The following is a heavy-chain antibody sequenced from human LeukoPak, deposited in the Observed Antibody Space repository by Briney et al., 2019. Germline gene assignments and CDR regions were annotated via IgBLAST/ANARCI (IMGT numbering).Heavy chain of an antibody. V-gene: IGHV4-39*07. J-gene: IGHJ4*02. Sequence: SETLCLSCTVSVGSPSSSSYYWGWIRHPPGKRLEWIGSIYYSGRTYYNPSLKSRVTISVDTSNNQFSLKLRSVTAADTAVYYCARVSTGHVDYWGQGTLVTVSS. CDR1: VGSPSSSSYY. CDR2: IYYSGRT. D-gene: IGHD2-2*01. CDR3: ARVSTGHVDY.